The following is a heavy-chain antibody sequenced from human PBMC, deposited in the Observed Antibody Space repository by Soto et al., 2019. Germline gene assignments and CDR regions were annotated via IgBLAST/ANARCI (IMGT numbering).Heavy chain of an antibody. CDR3: AKGYEVSPPVASAWYSNYFYGVDV. D-gene: IGHD6-19*01. V-gene: IGHV3-30*18. Sequence: PCWSLRLSCLASVFSFSKYGMHWCRQAPGEKLEWLSLISYDGSEKWYAESVKGRFTISRDNSKNTLYLQMNSLRGDDTAVYFCAKGYEVSPPVASAWYSNYFYGVDVWGRGPTVTVSS. J-gene: IGHJ6*02. CDR1: VFSFSKYG. CDR2: ISYDGSEK.